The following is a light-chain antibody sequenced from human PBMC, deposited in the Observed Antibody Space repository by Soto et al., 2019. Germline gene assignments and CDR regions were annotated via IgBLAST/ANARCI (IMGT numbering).Light chain of an antibody. CDR3: QQRSNWPGT. CDR1: QSVSSL. J-gene: IGKJ1*01. V-gene: IGKV3-11*01. Sequence: EIVLTQSPATLSLSPGERATLSCRASQSVSSLLAWYQQKPGQAPRLLIYDASSRATGIPARFSGSGSGKDFTLTISSLEPEDFAVYYCQQRSNWPGTFGQGTKVEIK. CDR2: DAS.